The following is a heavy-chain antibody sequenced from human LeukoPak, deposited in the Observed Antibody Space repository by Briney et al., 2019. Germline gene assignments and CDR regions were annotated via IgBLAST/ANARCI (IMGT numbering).Heavy chain of an antibody. V-gene: IGHV3-30*02. CDR1: GFTFSSYG. D-gene: IGHD2-2*01. J-gene: IGHJ6*03. CDR3: AKDQGTTHYFYYMDV. CDR2: IRYDENNK. Sequence: GGSLRLSCAASGFTFSSYGMHWVRQAPGKGLEWVAFIRYDENNKFYADSVKGRFTISRDNSKNTLFLQMNSLRVEDTAVYFCAKDQGTTHYFYYMDVWGKGTTVTVSS.